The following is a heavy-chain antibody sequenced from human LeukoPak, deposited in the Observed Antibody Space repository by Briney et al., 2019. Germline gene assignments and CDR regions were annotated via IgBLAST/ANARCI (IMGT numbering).Heavy chain of an antibody. CDR3: ARARIRGAFDI. CDR2: IYYSGST. CDR1: GGSISSYY. J-gene: IGHJ3*02. Sequence: SETLSHTCTVSGGSISSYYWSWIRQPPGKGLEWIGYIYYSGSTNYNPSLKSRVTISVDTSKNQFSLKLSSVTAADTAVYYCARARIRGAFDIWGQGTMVTVYS. V-gene: IGHV4-59*01. D-gene: IGHD3-10*01.